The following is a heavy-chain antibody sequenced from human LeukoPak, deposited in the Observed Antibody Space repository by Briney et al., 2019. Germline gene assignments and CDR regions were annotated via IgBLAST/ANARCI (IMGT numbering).Heavy chain of an antibody. Sequence: SVKVSCKASGGTFSSYAISWVRQAPGQGLEWMGGIIPILGTANYAQKFQGRVTITADESTSTAYMELSSLRSEDTAVYYCAREYSSGWLQWFDPWGQGTLVTVSS. CDR2: IIPILGTA. CDR1: GGTFSSYA. CDR3: AREYSSGWLQWFDP. V-gene: IGHV1-69*13. D-gene: IGHD6-19*01. J-gene: IGHJ5*02.